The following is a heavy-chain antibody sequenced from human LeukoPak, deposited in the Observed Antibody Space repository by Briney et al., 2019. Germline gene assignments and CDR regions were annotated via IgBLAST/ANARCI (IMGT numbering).Heavy chain of an antibody. CDR3: ARGFEGSGSLKYSHLGFDP. Sequence: SEILSLTCAVYGGSFSGYYWSWIRQPPGKGLEWIGEINHSGSTNYNPSLKSRVTISVDTSKNQFSLKLSSLTAADTAVYYCARGFEGSGSLKYSHLGFDPWGQGTLVTVSS. D-gene: IGHD3-10*01. CDR2: INHSGST. V-gene: IGHV4-34*01. J-gene: IGHJ5*02. CDR1: GGSFSGYY.